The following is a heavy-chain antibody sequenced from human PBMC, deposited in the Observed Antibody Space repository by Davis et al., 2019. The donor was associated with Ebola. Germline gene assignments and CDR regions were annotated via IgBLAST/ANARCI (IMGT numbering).Heavy chain of an antibody. CDR1: GGSISSYY. V-gene: IGHV3-23*01. J-gene: IGHJ6*02. D-gene: IGHD1-26*01. Sequence: PSETLSLTCTVSGGSISSYYWSWIRQPPGKGLEWVSAISGSGGSTYYADSVKGRFTISRDNAKNSLYLQMNSLRAEDTAVYYCARALPGSGSYFVERPLYYYGMDVWGQGTTVTVSS. CDR3: ARALPGSGSYFVERPLYYYGMDV. CDR2: ISGSGGST.